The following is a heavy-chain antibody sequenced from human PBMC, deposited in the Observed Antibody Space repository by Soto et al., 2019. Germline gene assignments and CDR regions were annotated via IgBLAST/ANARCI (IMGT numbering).Heavy chain of an antibody. CDR3: ATLYYYDSSGYYYAY. D-gene: IGHD3-22*01. Sequence: PSETLSLTCAVYGGSFSGYYWSWIRQPPGKGLEWIGEINHSGSTNYNPSLKSRVTISVDTSKNQFSLKLSSVTAADTAVYYCATLYYYDSSGYYYAYWGQGTLVTVSS. CDR1: GGSFSGYY. V-gene: IGHV4-34*01. CDR2: INHSGST. J-gene: IGHJ4*02.